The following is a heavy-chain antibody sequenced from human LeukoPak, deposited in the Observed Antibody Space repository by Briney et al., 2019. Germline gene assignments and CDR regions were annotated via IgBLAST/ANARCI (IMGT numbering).Heavy chain of an antibody. CDR3: AMVRAGGFWSGHYKGNWFDP. V-gene: IGHV4-38-2*01. CDR1: GCSISSGYY. D-gene: IGHD3-3*01. CDR2: IYHSGST. Sequence: SETLSLTCAVSGCSISSGYYRGWIRQPPGKGLEWIGSIYHSGSTYYNPSLKSRVTISVDTSKNQFSLKLSSVTAAEAAVYYCAMVRAGGFWSGHYKGNWFDPWGQGTLVTVSS. J-gene: IGHJ5*02.